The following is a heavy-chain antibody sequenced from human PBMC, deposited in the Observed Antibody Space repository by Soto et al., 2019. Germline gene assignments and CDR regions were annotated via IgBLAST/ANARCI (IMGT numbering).Heavy chain of an antibody. V-gene: IGHV4-39*01. D-gene: IGHD4-17*01. CDR2: IYYRGST. CDR3: ARQGGYYGDYYFDY. J-gene: IGHJ4*02. CDR1: GGSISSSSYY. Sequence: SETLSLTCTVSGGSISSSSYYWGWIRQPPGKGLEWIGSIYYRGSTYYNPSHKSRVTISVDTSKNQFSLRLSSVTAADTAVYYCARQGGYYGDYYFDYWGQGTLVTVSS.